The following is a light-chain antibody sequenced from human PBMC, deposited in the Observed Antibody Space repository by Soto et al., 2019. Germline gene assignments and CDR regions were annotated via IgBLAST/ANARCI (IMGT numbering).Light chain of an antibody. CDR3: QQRSNWPPSIT. J-gene: IGKJ5*01. V-gene: IGKV3-11*01. CDR2: DAS. Sequence: EIVLTQSPATLSLSPGDRATLPFRASQSVTTFLAWYQQKPGQAPRLLIYDASDRAPGIPARFSDSGSATDFTLTSNNLEPEDFAVYYYQQRSNWPPSITFGQGTRLEI. CDR1: QSVTTF.